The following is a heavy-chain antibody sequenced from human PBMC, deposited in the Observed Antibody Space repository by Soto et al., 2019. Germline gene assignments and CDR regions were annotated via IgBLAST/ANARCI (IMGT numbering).Heavy chain of an antibody. Sequence: PVGSLRLACAASGFTFRNFAMTWVRQAPGKRLEWVSTIGSVGGDTYYADSVKGRFTIYRDDSKNTLGLQMNSLRAEDTAIYFCAKDMVNANSVWDPFDIWG. J-gene: IGHJ3*02. CDR3: AKDMVNANSVWDPFDI. CDR1: GFTFRNFA. CDR2: IGSVGGDT. V-gene: IGHV3-23*01. D-gene: IGHD2-8*01.